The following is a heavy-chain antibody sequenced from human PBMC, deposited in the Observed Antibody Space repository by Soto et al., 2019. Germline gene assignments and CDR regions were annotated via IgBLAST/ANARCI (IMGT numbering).Heavy chain of an antibody. CDR2: IIPIFGTA. CDR3: ARSRVVPAATSPAFAY. V-gene: IGHV1-69*13. CDR1: GGTFSSYA. Sequence: SVKVSCKASGGTFSSYAISWVQQAPEQGLEWMGGIIPIFGTANYAQKFQGRVTITADESTSTAYMELSSLRSEDTAVYYCARSRVVPAATSPAFAYWGKGTLVPVSS. J-gene: IGHJ4*02. D-gene: IGHD2-2*01.